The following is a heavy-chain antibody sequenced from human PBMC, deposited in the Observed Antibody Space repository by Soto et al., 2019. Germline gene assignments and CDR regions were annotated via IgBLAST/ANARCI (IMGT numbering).Heavy chain of an antibody. Sequence: GGSLRLSCAASGFSFTNYAMHWVRQASGKGLEWVSSMSGSGGGTYYADSVKGRFTISRDNSKNTLFLQMNSLRAEDTALYYCAGAYCSGTTCYGLYGMDVWGQGTTVTVS. CDR3: AGAYCSGTTCYGLYGMDV. CDR2: MSGSGGGT. CDR1: GFSFTNYA. D-gene: IGHD2-2*01. V-gene: IGHV3-23*01. J-gene: IGHJ6*02.